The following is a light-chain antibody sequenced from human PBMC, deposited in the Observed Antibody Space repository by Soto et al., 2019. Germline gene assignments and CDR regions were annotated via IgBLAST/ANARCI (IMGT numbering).Light chain of an antibody. CDR2: GAS. Sequence: EIVMTQSPATLSVSPGERATLSCRASQSVSSNLAWYQQKPGQAPRLLIYGASTRATGIPARFSGSGSGTEFTLTISSLEPEDSATYYCQQRRSSLTFGGGTKVEIK. J-gene: IGKJ4*01. V-gene: IGKV3-15*01. CDR1: QSVSSN. CDR3: QQRRSSLT.